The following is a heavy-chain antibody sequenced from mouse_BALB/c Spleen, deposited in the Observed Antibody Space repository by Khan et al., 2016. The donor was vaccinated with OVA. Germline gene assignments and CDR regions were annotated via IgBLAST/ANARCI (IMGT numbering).Heavy chain of an antibody. CDR1: GYTFTNYG. V-gene: IGHV9-3-1*01. CDR3: ASPPDFSYVMDY. Sequence: QIQLVQSGPELKKPGETVKISCKASGYTFTNYGMNWVKQAPGKGLKWMGWINTYTGEPTYADDFKGRFAFSLETSASTAYLQINNLKNEDTATYFCASPPDFSYVMDYWGQGTSVTVSS. J-gene: IGHJ4*01. CDR2: INTYTGEP.